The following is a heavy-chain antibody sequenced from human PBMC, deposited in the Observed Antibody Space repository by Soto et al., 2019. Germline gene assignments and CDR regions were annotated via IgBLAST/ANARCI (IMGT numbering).Heavy chain of an antibody. Sequence: DVQLVESGGGLVQPGGSLTLSCAASGFTFKMYDMYLVRQVPGKGLEWVSGIGTLRDTYYAASVAGRCTISRDNGRNSGYLQMSTLRTEDTGLYFLARGRSNDFYSSPPPTFDPWGRGNPGHRLL. CDR3: ARGRSNDFYSSPPPTFDP. CDR1: GFTFKMYD. V-gene: IGHV3-13*01. J-gene: IGHJ5*02. D-gene: IGHD2-21*02. CDR2: IGTLRDT.